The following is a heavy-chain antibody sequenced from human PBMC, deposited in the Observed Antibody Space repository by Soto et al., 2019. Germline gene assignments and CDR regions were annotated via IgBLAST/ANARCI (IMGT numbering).Heavy chain of an antibody. D-gene: IGHD2-21*02. CDR2: INAGNGNT. Sequence: ASVKVSCKASGYTFTRYAMHWVRQAPGQRLEWMGWINAGNGNTKYSQKFQGRVTITRDTSASTAYMELSSLRSEDTAVYYCARDIVVVTATTTGPPWFDPWGQGTLVTVSS. CDR3: ARDIVVVTATTTGPPWFDP. CDR1: GYTFTRYA. V-gene: IGHV1-3*01. J-gene: IGHJ5*02.